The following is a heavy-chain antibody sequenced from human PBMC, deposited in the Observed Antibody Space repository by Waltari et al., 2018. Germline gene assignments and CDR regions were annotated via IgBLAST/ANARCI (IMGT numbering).Heavy chain of an antibody. Sequence: EVQLVESGGGLIQPGGSLRLSCAASGFTVSSNYMSWVRQAPGKGLEWVSVIYSCGSTYYADSVKGRFTISRDNSKNTLYLQMNRLRAEDTAVYYCAREGSGDSSGWTNWGQGTLVTVSS. CDR1: GFTVSSNY. CDR2: IYSCGST. CDR3: AREGSGDSSGWTN. D-gene: IGHD6-19*01. J-gene: IGHJ4*02. V-gene: IGHV3-53*01.